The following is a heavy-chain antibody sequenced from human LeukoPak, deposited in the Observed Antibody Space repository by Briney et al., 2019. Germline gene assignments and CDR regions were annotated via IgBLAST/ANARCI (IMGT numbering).Heavy chain of an antibody. J-gene: IGHJ5*02. Sequence: PGGSLRLSCAASGFTFSSYAMSWVRQAPGKGLEWVSAISGSGGTTYYANSVKGRFTFSRDNPKNTLYLQMNSLRAEDTAIYYCARMIRDYGDSNWFDPWGQGTLVTVSS. V-gene: IGHV3-23*01. CDR2: ISGSGGTT. CDR1: GFTFSSYA. CDR3: ARMIRDYGDSNWFDP. D-gene: IGHD4-17*01.